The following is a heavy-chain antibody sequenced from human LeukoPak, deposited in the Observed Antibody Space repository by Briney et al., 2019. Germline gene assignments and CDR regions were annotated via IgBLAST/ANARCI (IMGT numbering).Heavy chain of an antibody. D-gene: IGHD3-22*01. V-gene: IGHV3-21*01. CDR1: GFTFSSYS. CDR2: ISSSSSYI. J-gene: IGHJ4*02. CDR3: ARETNPNYYDSSGYLPTSDY. Sequence: PGGSLRLSCAASGFTFSSYSMNWVRQAPGKGLEWVSSISSSSSYIYYADSVKGRFTISRDNAKSSLYLQMNSLRAEDTAVYYCARETNPNYYDSSGYLPTSDYWGQGTLVTVSS.